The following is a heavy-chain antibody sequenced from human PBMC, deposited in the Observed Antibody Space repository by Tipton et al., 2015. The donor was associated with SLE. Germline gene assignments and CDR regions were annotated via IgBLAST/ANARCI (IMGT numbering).Heavy chain of an antibody. CDR2: ISYDGSNK. CDR3: ARLWGDAFDI. Sequence: RSLRLSCAASGFTFSSYAMHWVRQAPGKGLEWVAVISYDGSNKYYADSVKGRFTISRDNSKNTLYLQMNSLRAEDTAVYYCARLWGDAFDIWGQGTMVTVSS. J-gene: IGHJ3*02. D-gene: IGHD7-27*01. V-gene: IGHV3-30-3*01. CDR1: GFTFSSYA.